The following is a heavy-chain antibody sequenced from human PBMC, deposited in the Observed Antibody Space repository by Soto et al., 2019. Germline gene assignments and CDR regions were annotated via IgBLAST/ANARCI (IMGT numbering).Heavy chain of an antibody. Sequence: GSLRLYCAASVFTFSSYWVSWVRQAPGKGLEWVANIKQDGSEKYYVDSVKGRFTISRDNAKNSPYLQMNSLRAEDTAVYYCARDPLRIAAAGIRVYWGQGTLVTVSS. J-gene: IGHJ4*02. V-gene: IGHV3-7*03. D-gene: IGHD6-13*01. CDR2: IKQDGSEK. CDR3: ARDPLRIAAAGIRVY. CDR1: VFTFSSYW.